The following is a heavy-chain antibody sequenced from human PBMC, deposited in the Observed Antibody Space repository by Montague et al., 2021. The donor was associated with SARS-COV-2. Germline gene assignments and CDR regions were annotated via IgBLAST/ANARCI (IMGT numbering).Heavy chain of an antibody. CDR2: LFRGGKP. D-gene: IGHD3-16*01. CDR3: AREEGGVGGVLGPLLYRGMDV. CDR1: GLTVSENY. J-gene: IGHJ6*02. Sequence: SLRLSCAAAGLTVSENYMSWVRQAPGKRLEWVSLLFRGGKPYYADSVKGRFTISRDGSNNILFLQMNSVRLEDTAVYFCAREEGGVGGVLGPLLYRGMDVWSQGTTVTVSS. V-gene: IGHV3-66*02.